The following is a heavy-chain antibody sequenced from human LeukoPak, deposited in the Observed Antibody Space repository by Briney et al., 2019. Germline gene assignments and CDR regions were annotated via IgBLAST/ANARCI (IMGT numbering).Heavy chain of an antibody. CDR3: ARGGYYYDSSGYYRSNKYYFDY. D-gene: IGHD3-22*01. J-gene: IGHJ4*02. Sequence: SETLSLTCSVSGDSISSYYWSWIRQPPGKGLEWIGYIYYSGSTNYNPSLKSRVTISVDTSKNQFSLKLSSVTAADTAVYYCARGGYYYDSSGYYRSNKYYFDYWGQGTLVTVSS. V-gene: IGHV4-59*01. CDR1: GDSISSYY. CDR2: IYYSGST.